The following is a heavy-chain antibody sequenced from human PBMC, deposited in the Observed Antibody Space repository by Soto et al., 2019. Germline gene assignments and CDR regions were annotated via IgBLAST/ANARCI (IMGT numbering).Heavy chain of an antibody. CDR1: GGSISSGGYY. CDR3: ARDTTVPIRGYYYGMDV. J-gene: IGHJ6*02. CDR2: IYYSGST. D-gene: IGHD4-17*01. V-gene: IGHV4-31*03. Sequence: SETLSLTCTFSGGSISSGGYYWSWIRQHPGKGLEWIGYIYYSGSTYYNPSLKSRVTISVDTSKNQFSLKLSSVTAADTAVYYCARDTTVPIRGYYYGMDVWGQGTTVTVSS.